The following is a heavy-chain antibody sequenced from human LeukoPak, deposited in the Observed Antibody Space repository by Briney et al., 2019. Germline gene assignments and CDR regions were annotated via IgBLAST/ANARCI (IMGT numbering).Heavy chain of an antibody. CDR1: GGSISSGDYY. V-gene: IGHV4-30-4*08. CDR2: IYYSGST. Sequence: SETLSLTCTVSGGSISSGDYYWSWIRQPPGKGLEWIGYIYYSGSTYYNPSLKSRVTISVDTSKNQFSLKLSSVTAADTAVYYCVKVVTTSYYYGMDVGAKGTTVTVS. CDR3: VKVVTTSYYYGMDV. D-gene: IGHD3-22*01. J-gene: IGHJ6*04.